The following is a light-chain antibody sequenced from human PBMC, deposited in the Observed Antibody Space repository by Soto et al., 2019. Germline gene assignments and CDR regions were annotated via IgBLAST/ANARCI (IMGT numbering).Light chain of an antibody. CDR3: QQYFSAPQYT. CDR1: RSILSRSTHKNY. CDR2: WAS. Sequence: DIVMTQSPGSLTVSLGERATINCTSSRSILSRSTHKNYLAWYQQSSGQPPKLLISWASTRESGVPDRFSGSGSGTDFTPTISSLQAEDVSVYECQQYFSAPQYTCGQGTKVEV. J-gene: IGKJ1*01. V-gene: IGKV4-1*01.